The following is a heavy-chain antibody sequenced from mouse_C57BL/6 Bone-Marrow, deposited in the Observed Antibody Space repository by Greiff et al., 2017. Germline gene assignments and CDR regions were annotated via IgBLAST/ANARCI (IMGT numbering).Heavy chain of an antibody. D-gene: IGHD1-1*01. CDR1: GYTLTSYW. V-gene: IGHV1-55*01. CDR3: WFYGSRDAMNY. J-gene: IGHJ4*01. Sequence: QVQLQQPGAELVKPGASVKMSCKASGYTLTSYWITWVKQRPGPGLEWIGDIYPGSGSTNYTEKFKSKATLTVDTSSSTAYMQLSSLTSEDSAVYYCWFYGSRDAMNYWGQGTSVTVSS. CDR2: IYPGSGST.